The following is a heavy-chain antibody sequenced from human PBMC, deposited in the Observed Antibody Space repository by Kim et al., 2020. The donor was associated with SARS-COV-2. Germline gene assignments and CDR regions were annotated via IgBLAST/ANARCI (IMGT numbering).Heavy chain of an antibody. J-gene: IGHJ4*02. CDR3: ARGGTSKYGATY. V-gene: IGHV1-46*01. Sequence: SYEQKFQGRVAMSRDTSTSTVYMELSSLRSEDTAVYYCARGGTSKYGATYWGQGTLVTVSS. D-gene: IGHD4-17*01.